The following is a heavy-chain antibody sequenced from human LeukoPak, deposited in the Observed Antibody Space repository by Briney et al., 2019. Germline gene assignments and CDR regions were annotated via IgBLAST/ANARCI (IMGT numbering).Heavy chain of an antibody. CDR2: IYYSGST. V-gene: IGHV4-31*03. D-gene: IGHD3-22*01. CDR1: GGSISSGGYY. Sequence: SQTLSLTCTVSGGSISSGGYYWSWIRQHPGKGLGWIGYIYYSGSTYYNPSLKSRVTISVDTSKNQFSLKLSSVTAADTAVYYCARVYYYDSSGSEPDWYFDLWGRGTLVTVSS. J-gene: IGHJ2*01. CDR3: ARVYYYDSSGSEPDWYFDL.